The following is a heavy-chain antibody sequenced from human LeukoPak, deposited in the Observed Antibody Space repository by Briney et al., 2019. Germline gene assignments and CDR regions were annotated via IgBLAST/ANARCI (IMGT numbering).Heavy chain of an antibody. CDR1: GGSISSSSYY. D-gene: IGHD3-3*01. Sequence: PSETLSLTCTVSGGSISSSSYYWGWIRQPPGKGLEWIGSIYYSGSTYYNPSLKSRITISVDTSKNQFSLKLSSVTAADTAVYYCARPNTYCDFRGHWGQGTLVTVSS. CDR3: ARPNTYCDFRGH. J-gene: IGHJ4*02. CDR2: IYYSGST. V-gene: IGHV4-39*01.